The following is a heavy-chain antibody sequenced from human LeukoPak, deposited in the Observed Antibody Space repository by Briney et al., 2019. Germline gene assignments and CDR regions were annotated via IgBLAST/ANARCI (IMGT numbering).Heavy chain of an antibody. CDR1: GFTFSSYS. CDR2: ISSSSSSI. J-gene: IGHJ4*02. Sequence: GGSLRLSCAASGFTFSSYSMNWVRQAPGKGLDWVSSISSSSSSICYADSVKGRFTISRDNAKNSLSLQMNSLRAEDTAVYYCARGPYTDYWGQGTLVTVSS. D-gene: IGHD4-11*01. V-gene: IGHV3-21*01. CDR3: ARGPYTDY.